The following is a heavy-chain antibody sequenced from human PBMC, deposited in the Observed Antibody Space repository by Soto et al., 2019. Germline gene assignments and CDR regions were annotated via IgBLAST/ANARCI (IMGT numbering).Heavy chain of an antibody. V-gene: IGHV1-3*04. D-gene: IGHD3-16*01. CDR3: ARSRVRGGYYFDY. CDR2: INTDNGNT. CDR1: GYTFTTYA. J-gene: IGHJ4*02. Sequence: QVQVVQSGAEVKKPGASVTVSCKASGYTFTTYAIHWARQAPGQSLEWMGWINTDNGNTYYSQKMQARVTITRDTSASTAYMELSRLRSEDTAVYYCARSRVRGGYYFDYWGQGALVTVSS.